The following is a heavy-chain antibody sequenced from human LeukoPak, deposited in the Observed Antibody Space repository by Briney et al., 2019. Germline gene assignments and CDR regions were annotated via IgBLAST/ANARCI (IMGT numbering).Heavy chain of an antibody. CDR1: GYTFTGYY. CDR3: ARGVAGSYYYYYMDV. Sequence: ASVKVSCKASGYTFTGYYIHWVRQAPGQGLEWMGWINPNSGGTNYAQKFQGRVTMTRDTSISTAYMELSRLTSDDTAVYYCARGVAGSYYYYYMDVWGKGATVTIPS. J-gene: IGHJ6*03. D-gene: IGHD6-19*01. V-gene: IGHV1-2*02. CDR2: INPNSGGT.